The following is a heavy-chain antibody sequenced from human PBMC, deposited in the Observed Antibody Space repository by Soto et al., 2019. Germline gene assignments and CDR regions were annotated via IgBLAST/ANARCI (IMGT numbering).Heavy chain of an antibody. D-gene: IGHD3-10*01. CDR2: ISWNSGTL. CDR1: EFTFDNYA. CDR3: AKGRTRPLELGSFGDNAFDV. Sequence: EVQLVESGGGLVQPGRSLRLSCAASEFTFDNYAMHWVRQAPGKGLEWVSGISWNSGTLVYADAVKGRFTNSRDNAKNSLFLQMNSLRAEDTALYFCAKGRTRPLELGSFGDNAFDVWGQGTMVTVSS. V-gene: IGHV3-9*01. J-gene: IGHJ3*01.